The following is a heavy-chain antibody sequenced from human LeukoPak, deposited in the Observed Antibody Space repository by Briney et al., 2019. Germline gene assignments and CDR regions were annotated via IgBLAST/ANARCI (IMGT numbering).Heavy chain of an antibody. D-gene: IGHD5-24*01. CDR3: ARGRGGYKTGYFDY. CDR1: GGSISSGSYY. V-gene: IGHV4-61*02. J-gene: IGHJ4*02. CDR2: IYTSGST. Sequence: SETLSLTCTVSGGSISSGSYYWSWIRQPAGKGLEWIGRIYTSGSTNYNPSLKSRVTISVDTSKNQFSLKLSSVTAADTAVYYCARGRGGYKTGYFDYWGQGTLVTVSS.